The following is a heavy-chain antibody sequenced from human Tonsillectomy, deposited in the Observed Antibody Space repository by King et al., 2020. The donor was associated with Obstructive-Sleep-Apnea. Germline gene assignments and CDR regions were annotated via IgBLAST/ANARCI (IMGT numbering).Heavy chain of an antibody. CDR2: IYYSGST. V-gene: IGHV4-59*08. Sequence: QLQESGPGLVKPSETLSLTCTVSGGSISSYYWSWIRQPPGKGLEWIGYIYYSGSTNYNTSLKSRVTISVDTAKNQFSLKLSSVTAADTAVYHCARHRAVAGPYYNYYGMDVWGQGTTVTVSS. CDR1: GGSISSYY. J-gene: IGHJ6*02. D-gene: IGHD6-19*01. CDR3: ARHRAVAGPYYNYYGMDV.